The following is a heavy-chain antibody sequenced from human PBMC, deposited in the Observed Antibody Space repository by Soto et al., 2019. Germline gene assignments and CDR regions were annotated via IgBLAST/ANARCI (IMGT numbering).Heavy chain of an antibody. V-gene: IGHV3-23*01. J-gene: IGHJ4*02. CDR2: ISGSGGST. CDR3: AKERPREWFGELAPLDY. D-gene: IGHD3-10*01. Sequence: GGSLRLSCAASGFTFSSYAMSWVRQAPGKGLEWVSAISGSGGSTYYADSVKGRFTISRDNSKNTLYLQMNSLRAEDTAVYYCAKERPREWFGELAPLDYWGQGTLVTVSS. CDR1: GFTFSSYA.